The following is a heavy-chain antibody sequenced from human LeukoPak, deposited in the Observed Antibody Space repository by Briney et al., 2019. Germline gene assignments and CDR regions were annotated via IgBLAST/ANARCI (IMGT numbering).Heavy chain of an antibody. D-gene: IGHD6-19*01. V-gene: IGHV4-38-2*01. CDR3: ARAKYSSGWYYFDY. CDR1: GFSISSGYF. CDR2: IFHSGST. Sequence: SETLSLTCAVSGFSISSGYFWAWIRQSPGKGLEWIGSIFHSGSTNYNPSLKSRVTISVDTSKNQFSLKLSSVTAADTAVYYCARAKYSSGWYYFDYWGQGTLVTVSS. J-gene: IGHJ4*02.